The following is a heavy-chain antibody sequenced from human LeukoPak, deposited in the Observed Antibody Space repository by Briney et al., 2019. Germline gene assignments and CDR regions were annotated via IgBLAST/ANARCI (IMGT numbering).Heavy chain of an antibody. Sequence: SETLSLTCAVYGGSFSGYYWSWIRQPPGKRLEWIGEINHSGSTNYNPSLKSRVTISVDTSKNQFSLKLSSVTAADTAVYYCARKPYYDFWSGYPPPKGFDYWGQGTLVTVSS. CDR2: INHSGST. J-gene: IGHJ4*02. CDR1: GGSFSGYY. V-gene: IGHV4-34*01. D-gene: IGHD3-3*01. CDR3: ARKPYYDFWSGYPPPKGFDY.